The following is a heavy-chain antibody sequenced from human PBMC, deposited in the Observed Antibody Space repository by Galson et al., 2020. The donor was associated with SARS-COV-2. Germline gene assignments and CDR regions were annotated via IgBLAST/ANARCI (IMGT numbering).Heavy chain of an antibody. CDR2: IYYSGST. D-gene: IGHD3-10*01. CDR1: GGSISSSSYY. Sequence: SETLSLTCTVSGGSISSSSYYWGWNRQPPGKGLEWIGSIYYSGSTYYNPSLKSRVTISVDTSKNQFSLKLSSVTAADTAVYYCASTMVSGVFYYFYGMDVGGQGTTVTVSS. V-gene: IGHV4-39*01. CDR3: ASTMVSGVFYYFYGMDV. J-gene: IGHJ6*02.